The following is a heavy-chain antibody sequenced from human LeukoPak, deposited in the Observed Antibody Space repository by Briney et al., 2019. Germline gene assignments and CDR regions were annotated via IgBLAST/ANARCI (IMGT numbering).Heavy chain of an antibody. J-gene: IGHJ5*02. D-gene: IGHD2-15*01. CDR1: GGSISSYY. CDR3: ARDLGVVVAATPGWFDP. Sequence: SETLSLTCTVSGGSISSYYWSWIPQSPGKGVECLGYIYYSGSPNYNPSLKSRVTISVDTSQNQFSLKLSSVAAADTAVYYCARDLGVVVAATPGWFDPWGQGTLVTVSS. V-gene: IGHV4-59*01. CDR2: IYYSGSP.